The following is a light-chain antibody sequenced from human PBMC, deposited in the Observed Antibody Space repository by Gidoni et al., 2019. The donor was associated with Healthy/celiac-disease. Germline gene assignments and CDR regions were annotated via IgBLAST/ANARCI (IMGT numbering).Light chain of an antibody. CDR3: QQRSNWPPGRLT. CDR2: DAS. Sequence: EIVLTQSPATLSLSPGERATLSCRASQSVSSYLAWYQQKPGQAPRLLIYDASNRATGIPARFSGSGSGTDFTLTISSLEPEDFAVYYCQQRSNWPPGRLTFGGGTKVGIK. J-gene: IGKJ4*01. V-gene: IGKV3-11*01. CDR1: QSVSSY.